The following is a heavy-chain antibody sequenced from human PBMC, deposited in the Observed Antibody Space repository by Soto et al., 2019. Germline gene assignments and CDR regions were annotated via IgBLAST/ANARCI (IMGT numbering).Heavy chain of an antibody. J-gene: IGHJ4*02. Sequence: SGPTLVNPTQTLTLTCTFSGFSLSTSGMCVSWIRQPPGKALEWLARIDWDDDKYYSTSLKTRLTISKDTSKNQVVLTMTNMDPVDTATYYCARIRVGGYYDSSGYSPFDYWGQGTLVTVSS. CDR1: GFSLSTSGMC. V-gene: IGHV2-70*11. CDR3: ARIRVGGYYDSSGYSPFDY. CDR2: IDWDDDK. D-gene: IGHD3-22*01.